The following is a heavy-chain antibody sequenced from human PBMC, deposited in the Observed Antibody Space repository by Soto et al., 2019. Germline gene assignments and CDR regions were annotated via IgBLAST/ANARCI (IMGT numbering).Heavy chain of an antibody. CDR2: ISAYNGNT. CDR3: ARELGSGWYLPGNY. D-gene: IGHD6-19*01. V-gene: IGHV1-18*01. Sequence: GASVKVSCKASGYTFTSYGIRWVRQAPGQGLEWMGWISAYNGNTNYAQKLQGRVTMTTDTSTSTAYMELRSLRSDDTAVYYCARELGSGWYLPGNYWGQGTLVTVSS. CDR1: GYTFTSYG. J-gene: IGHJ4*02.